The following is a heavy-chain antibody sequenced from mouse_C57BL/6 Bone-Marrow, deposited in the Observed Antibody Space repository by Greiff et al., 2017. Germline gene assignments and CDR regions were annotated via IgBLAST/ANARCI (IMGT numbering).Heavy chain of an antibody. CDR2: IHPNSGST. J-gene: IGHJ1*03. CDR1: GYTFTSYW. CDR3: ARYYYGSSYDWYFDV. V-gene: IGHV1-64*01. D-gene: IGHD1-1*01. Sequence: QVQLQQPGAELVKPGASVKLSCKASGYTFTSYWMHWVKLRPGQGLEWIGMIHPNSGSTNYNEKFKSKATLTVDKSSSTAYMQLSSLTSEDSAVYYGARYYYGSSYDWYFDVWGTGTTVTVSS.